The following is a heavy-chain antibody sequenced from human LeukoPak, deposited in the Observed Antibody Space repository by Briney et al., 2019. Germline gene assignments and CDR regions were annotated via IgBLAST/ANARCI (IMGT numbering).Heavy chain of an antibody. CDR1: GFTFTKYW. Sequence: GDSLRLSCAASGFTFTKYWMTWVRQAPGKGLEWVGNIKQDGSDKNYMDSVKGRFTISRDNAKNSLYLQMNSLRAEDTAVYYCAREGIAGYSGSFYYFDYWGQGTLVTVSS. D-gene: IGHD1-26*01. CDR2: IKQDGSDK. V-gene: IGHV3-7*03. CDR3: AREGIAGYSGSFYYFDY. J-gene: IGHJ4*02.